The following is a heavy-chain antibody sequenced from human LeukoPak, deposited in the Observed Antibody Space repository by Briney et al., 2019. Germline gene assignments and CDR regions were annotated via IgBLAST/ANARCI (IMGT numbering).Heavy chain of an antibody. V-gene: IGHV3-48*04. CDR1: GFTFSSYS. Sequence: GGSLRLSCAASGFTFSSYSMNWVRQAPGKGLEWVSYISSSSSTIYYADSVKGRFTISRDNAKNSLYLQMNSLRAEDTAVYYCAREGYYDSSGYYPLDYWGQGTLVTVSS. CDR3: AREGYYDSSGYYPLDY. D-gene: IGHD3-22*01. CDR2: ISSSSSTI. J-gene: IGHJ4*02.